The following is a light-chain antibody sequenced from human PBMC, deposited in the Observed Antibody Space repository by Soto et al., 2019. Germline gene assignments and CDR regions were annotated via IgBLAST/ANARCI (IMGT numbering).Light chain of an antibody. CDR1: QSVSSN. Sequence: EIVMTQSPATLSVSPGERAALSCRASQSVSSNFAWYQQKPGQAPRLLIYGASTRATGIPARFSGSGSGTEFTLTISRLQSTDVAVYYCQQYNNWPYTFGQATKLEI. J-gene: IGKJ2*01. CDR2: GAS. V-gene: IGKV3-15*01. CDR3: QQYNNWPYT.